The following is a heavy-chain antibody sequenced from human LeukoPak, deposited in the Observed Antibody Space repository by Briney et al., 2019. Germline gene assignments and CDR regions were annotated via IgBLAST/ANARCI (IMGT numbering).Heavy chain of an antibody. V-gene: IGHV4-39*07. CDR3: ARGKRTHDDY. J-gene: IGHJ4*02. CDR1: GGSISSSSYY. CDR2: IYYRGST. Sequence: PSETLSLTCTVSGGSISSSSYYWGWIRQPPGKGLEWIGSIYYRGSTYYNPSLKSRVTISVDTSKNQFSLKLSSVTAADTAVYYCARGKRTHDDYWGQGTLVTVSS.